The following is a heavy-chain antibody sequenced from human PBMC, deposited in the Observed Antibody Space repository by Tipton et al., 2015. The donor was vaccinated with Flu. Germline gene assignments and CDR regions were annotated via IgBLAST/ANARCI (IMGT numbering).Heavy chain of an antibody. J-gene: IGHJ6*02. D-gene: IGHD4-17*01. Sequence: SLRLSCAASGFTFSSYWMHWVRQAPGKGLVWVSRINSDGSSTSYADSVKGRFTISRDNAKNTLYLQMNSLRAEDTAVYYCAREPNGDYDSYYYSGMDVWGQGTTVTVSS. V-gene: IGHV3-74*01. CDR1: GFTFSSYW. CDR3: AREPNGDYDSYYYSGMDV. CDR2: INSDGSST.